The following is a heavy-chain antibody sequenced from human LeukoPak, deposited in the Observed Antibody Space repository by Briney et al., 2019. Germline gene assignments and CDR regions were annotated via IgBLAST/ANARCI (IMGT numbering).Heavy chain of an antibody. V-gene: IGHV4-38-2*02. Sequence: TSETLSLTCTVSGYSISSGYYWGWIRQPPGQGLEWIGSIYHSGSSDYNPSLKSRVTISVDTSKNQFSLRLNSVTAADTAMYYCAKSGGYGLIDYWGQGTRVTVSS. CDR2: IYHSGSS. CDR1: GYSISSGYY. D-gene: IGHD1-26*01. J-gene: IGHJ4*02. CDR3: AKSGGYGLIDY.